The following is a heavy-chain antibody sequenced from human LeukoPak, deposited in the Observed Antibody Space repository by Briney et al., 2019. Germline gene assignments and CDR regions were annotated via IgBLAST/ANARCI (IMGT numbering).Heavy chain of an antibody. CDR3: ARDSRWPYQLLFDY. V-gene: IGHV1-46*02. CDR2: INPSGGST. D-gene: IGHD2-2*01. CDR1: GYTFNIYD. J-gene: IGHJ4*02. Sequence: GASVKVSCKASGYTFNIYDINWVRQAPGQGLEWMGIINPSGGSTSYAQKFQGRVTMTRDMSTSTVYMELSSLRSEDTAVYYCARDSRWPYQLLFDYWGQGTLVTVSS.